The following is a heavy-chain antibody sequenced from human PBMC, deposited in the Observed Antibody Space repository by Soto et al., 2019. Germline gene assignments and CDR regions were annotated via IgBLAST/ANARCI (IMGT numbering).Heavy chain of an antibody. CDR1: GYSFSTYW. J-gene: IGHJ4*02. Sequence: PGESLKISCKGSGYSFSTYWIGWVRQMPGKGLEWMGIIYPDDSDIRYSPSFQGQVTISADKSISTAYLQWSSLKASDTAMYYCARREMATSHFDYWGQGTLVTVSS. D-gene: IGHD5-12*01. V-gene: IGHV5-51*01. CDR3: ARREMATSHFDY. CDR2: IYPDDSDI.